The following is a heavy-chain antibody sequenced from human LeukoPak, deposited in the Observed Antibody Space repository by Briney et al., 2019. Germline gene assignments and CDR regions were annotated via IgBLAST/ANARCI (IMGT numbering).Heavy chain of an antibody. CDR2: IYTSGST. V-gene: IGHV4-61*02. Sequence: SETLSLTCTVSGGSISSSSYYWGWIRQPPGKGRGWIGRIYTSGSTNYNPSLKSRVTISVDTSKNQFSLKLSSVTAADTAVYYCARSPDCSSTSCYHLAYWGQGTLVTVSS. J-gene: IGHJ4*02. CDR3: ARSPDCSSTSCYHLAY. CDR1: GGSISSSSYY. D-gene: IGHD2-2*01.